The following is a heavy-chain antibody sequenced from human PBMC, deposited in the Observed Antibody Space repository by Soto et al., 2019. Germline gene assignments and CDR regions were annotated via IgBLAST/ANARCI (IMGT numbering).Heavy chain of an antibody. Sequence: EVQLLESGGHLVQPGGSLRLSCEASGFSFSNFAMAWFRHSPRKGLEWLSGISGSGDRTYYEDSVKARFTISRDNSKNTLSLQINGLSLDDTAVYYCAKGSKWLQLDELDHWGQGTLVTVSS. V-gene: IGHV3-23*01. CDR2: ISGSGDRT. CDR1: GFSFSNFA. D-gene: IGHD6-19*01. CDR3: AKGSKWLQLDELDH. J-gene: IGHJ4*02.